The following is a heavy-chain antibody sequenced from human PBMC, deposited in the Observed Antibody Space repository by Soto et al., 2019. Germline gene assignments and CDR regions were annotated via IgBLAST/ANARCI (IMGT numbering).Heavy chain of an antibody. CDR3: ARLGSYDILTGYYMGLDY. J-gene: IGHJ4*02. Sequence: PSETLSLTCTVSGGSISSYYWSWIRQPPGKGLEWIGYIYYSGSTNYNPSLKSRVTISVDTSKNQFSLKLSSVTAADTAVYYCARLGSYDILTGYYMGLDYWGQGTLVTVS. V-gene: IGHV4-59*08. D-gene: IGHD3-9*01. CDR2: IYYSGST. CDR1: GGSISSYY.